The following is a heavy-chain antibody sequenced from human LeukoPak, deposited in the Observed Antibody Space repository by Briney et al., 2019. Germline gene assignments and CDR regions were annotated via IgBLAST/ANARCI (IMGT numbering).Heavy chain of an antibody. V-gene: IGHV3-21*01. CDR3: ARDYKGCPGDY. Sequence: GGSLRLSCAASGFTFSTYSMNWVRQAPGKGLEWVSSISSDSNHRFYADSLKGRFTISRDNAKNSLYLQLISLRAEDTAVYYCARDYKGCPGDYWGQGTLVTVSS. CDR2: ISSDSNHR. CDR1: GFTFSTYS. D-gene: IGHD1-1*01. J-gene: IGHJ4*02.